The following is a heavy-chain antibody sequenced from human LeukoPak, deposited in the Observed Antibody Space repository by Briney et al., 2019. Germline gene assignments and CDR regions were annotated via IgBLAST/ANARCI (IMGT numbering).Heavy chain of an antibody. D-gene: IGHD6-13*01. CDR2: IYTSGST. V-gene: IGHV4-61*02. CDR3: AREHSSIAAAGTFDY. J-gene: IGHJ4*02. Sequence: SETLSLTCTVSGGSISSGSYYWSWIRQPAGKGLEWIGRIYTSGSTNYNPSLKSRVTISVDTSKNQFSLKLSSVTAADTAVYYCAREHSSIAAAGTFDYWGQGTLVTVSS. CDR1: GGSISSGSYY.